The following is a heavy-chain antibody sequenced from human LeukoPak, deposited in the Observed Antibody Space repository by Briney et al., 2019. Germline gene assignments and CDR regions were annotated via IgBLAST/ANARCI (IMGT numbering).Heavy chain of an antibody. D-gene: IGHD1-26*01. CDR2: IRYDGSNK. V-gene: IGHV3-30*02. CDR1: GFIFSSYG. Sequence: GSLRLSCAASGFIFSSYGMHWVRQAPGKGLEWVAFIRYDGSNKYYADSVKGRFTISRDNSKNTLYLQMNSLRAEDTAVYYCAKDAPTGRDFDYWGQGTLVTVSS. CDR3: AKDAPTGRDFDY. J-gene: IGHJ4*02.